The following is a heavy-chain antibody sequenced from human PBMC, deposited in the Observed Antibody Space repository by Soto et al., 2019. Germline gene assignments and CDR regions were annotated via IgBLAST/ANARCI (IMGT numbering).Heavy chain of an antibody. J-gene: IGHJ5*02. CDR1: GGSISTVDYW. CDR2: IYDGGRT. V-gene: IGHV4-30-4*01. D-gene: IGHD7-27*01. CDR3: ARVPSGDKVDA. Sequence: QVQLQESGPGLVKPSQTLSLTCTVSGGSISTVDYWWSWIRQSPDMGLEWIGHIYDGGRTYNNPYLESRVTMSVDTSKSQLSLTLSSVSAADTAVYYCARVPSGDKVDAWGQGTLVTVSS.